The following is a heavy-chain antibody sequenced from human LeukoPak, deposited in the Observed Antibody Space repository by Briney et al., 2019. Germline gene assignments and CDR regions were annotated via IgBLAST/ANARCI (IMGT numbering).Heavy chain of an antibody. CDR2: IYYSGST. CDR3: ARLLVPEQWRVQYWYVEL. CDR1: GGSISSYY. D-gene: IGHD6-19*01. Sequence: PSETLSLTCTVSGGSISSYYWSWIRQPPGKGLEWIGYIYYSGSTNYNPSLKSRVTISVDTSKNQFSLKLSSVTAADTAVYYCARLLVPEQWRVQYWYVELWGRGPLVTVSS. J-gene: IGHJ2*01. V-gene: IGHV4-59*08.